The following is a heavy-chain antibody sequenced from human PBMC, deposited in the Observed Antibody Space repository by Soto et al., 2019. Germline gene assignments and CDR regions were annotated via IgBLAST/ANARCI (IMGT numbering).Heavy chain of an antibody. J-gene: IGHJ6*03. CDR3: ARDHPGDGPYYYYMDV. V-gene: IGHV3-64*01. Sequence: PGGSLRLSCAASGFTFSSYAMHWVRQAPGKGLEYVSAISSNGGSTYYANSVKGRFTISRDNYKNTLYLQMNSLRAEDTAVYYCARDHPGDGPYYYYMDVWGKGTTVTVSS. CDR1: GFTFSSYA. D-gene: IGHD3-10*01. CDR2: ISSNGGST.